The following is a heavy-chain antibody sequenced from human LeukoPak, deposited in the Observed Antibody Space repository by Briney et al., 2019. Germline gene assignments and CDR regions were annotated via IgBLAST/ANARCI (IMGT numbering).Heavy chain of an antibody. CDR3: ARGTPGYSYGSVPFDY. CDR1: GYTFTGYY. D-gene: IGHD5-18*01. V-gene: IGHV1-2*02. Sequence: ASVKVSCKASGYTFTGYYMHWVRQAPGQGLEWMGWINPNSGGTNYAQKFQGRVTMTRDTSISTAYMELRSLRSDDTAVYYCARGTPGYSYGSVPFDYWGQGTLVTVSS. CDR2: INPNSGGT. J-gene: IGHJ4*02.